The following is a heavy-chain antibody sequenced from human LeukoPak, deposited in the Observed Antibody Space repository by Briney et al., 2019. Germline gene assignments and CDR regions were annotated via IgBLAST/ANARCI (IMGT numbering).Heavy chain of an antibody. CDR2: IWYDGSNK. D-gene: IGHD6-13*01. CDR3: AGIGEEAAAVIIAY. J-gene: IGHJ4*02. V-gene: IGHV3-33*01. CDR1: GFTFSSYG. Sequence: GGSLRLSCAASGFTFSSYGMRWVRQAPGKGLEWVAVIWYDGSNKYYADSVKGRFTISRDNSKNTLYLQMNSLRAQDTAVYYSAGIGEEAAAVIIAYRGQGTLVTVSS.